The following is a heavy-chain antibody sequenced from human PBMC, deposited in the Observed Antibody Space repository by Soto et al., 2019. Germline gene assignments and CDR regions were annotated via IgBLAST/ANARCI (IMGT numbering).Heavy chain of an antibody. V-gene: IGHV3-30*18. CDR2: ISYDGTNK. J-gene: IGHJ6*02. D-gene: IGHD2-2*01. CDR3: AKEILSASSSYFYGMDV. CDR1: GFTFSSYG. Sequence: GESLRLSCAASGFTFSSYGIHWVRQAPGKGLEWVAVISYDGTNKYYADSVKGRFAISRDNSKNTLYMQINSLRPEDTAVHHCAKEILSASSSYFYGMDVWGQGTTVTVSS.